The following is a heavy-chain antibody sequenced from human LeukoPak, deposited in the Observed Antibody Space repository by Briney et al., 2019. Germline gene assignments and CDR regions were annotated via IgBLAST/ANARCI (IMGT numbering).Heavy chain of an antibody. V-gene: IGHV3-30*18. CDR3: AKESSSNWFDP. D-gene: IGHD6-13*01. CDR2: ISYDGSNK. J-gene: IGHJ5*02. Sequence: GGSLRLSCAASGFTFSSYGMHWVRQAPGKGLEWVAVISYDGSNKYYADPVKGRFTIPRDNSKNTLYPQMNSLRAEDTAVYYCAKESSSNWFDPWGQGTLVTVSS. CDR1: GFTFSSYG.